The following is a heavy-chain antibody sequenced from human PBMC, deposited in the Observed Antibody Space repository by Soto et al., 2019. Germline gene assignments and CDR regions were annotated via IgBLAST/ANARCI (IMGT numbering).Heavy chain of an antibody. V-gene: IGHV3-30*04. Sequence: QVQLVESGGGVVQPGRSLRLSCAASGFTFSSYTMHWVRQAPGKGLEWVALIYYDGSQKYYADSVKGRFTISRDNSKKMMNLDMNSLRTEDTAVYYCTSGGGNQLGDCYDNWGEGTLVTVSS. CDR2: IYYDGSQK. CDR3: TSGGGNQLGDCYDN. J-gene: IGHJ4*02. D-gene: IGHD2-21*02. CDR1: GFTFSSYT.